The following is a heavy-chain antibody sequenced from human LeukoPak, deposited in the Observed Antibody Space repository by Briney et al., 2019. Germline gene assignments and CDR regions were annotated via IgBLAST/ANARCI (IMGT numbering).Heavy chain of an antibody. CDR1: GFTFSSHS. CDR3: ARGAYYYED. CDR2: ISSSSSTI. Sequence: GESLRLSCAASGFTFSSHSMNWVRQAPGKGLEWVSYISSSSSTIYYADSVKGRFTISRDNAKNSLYLQMNSLRAEDTAVYYCARGAYYYEDWGQGTLVTVSS. J-gene: IGHJ4*02. V-gene: IGHV3-48*01. D-gene: IGHD3-22*01.